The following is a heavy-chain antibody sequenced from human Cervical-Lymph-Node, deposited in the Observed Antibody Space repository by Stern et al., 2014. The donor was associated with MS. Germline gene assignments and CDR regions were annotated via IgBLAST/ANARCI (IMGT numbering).Heavy chain of an antibody. V-gene: IGHV4-61*02. J-gene: IGHJ4*02. D-gene: IGHD6-19*01. CDR3: ARVATVAGTR. Sequence: QLQLQESGPGLVKPSQTLSLTCTVSGGSISSGSYYWSWIRQPAGKGLEWIGRIYTSGSTNYNPSLKSRVTISVDTSKNQSSLKLSSVTAADTAVYYCARVATVAGTRWGQGTLVTVSS. CDR2: IYTSGST. CDR1: GGSISSGSYY.